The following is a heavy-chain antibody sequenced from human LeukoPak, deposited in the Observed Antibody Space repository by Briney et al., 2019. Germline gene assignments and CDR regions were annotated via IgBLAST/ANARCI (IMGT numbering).Heavy chain of an antibody. CDR2: IYYSGST. CDR1: GGSFSSGGYY. V-gene: IGHV4-31*11. D-gene: IGHD6-13*01. CDR3: ARGGSWYGSLVY. Sequence: SETLSLTCAVYGGSFSSGGYYWNWIRQHPGKGLEWIGYIYYSGSTYYNPSLKSRVTISIDTSKNQFSLKLSSVTAADTAVYYCARGGSWYGSLVYWGQGALVTVSS. J-gene: IGHJ4*02.